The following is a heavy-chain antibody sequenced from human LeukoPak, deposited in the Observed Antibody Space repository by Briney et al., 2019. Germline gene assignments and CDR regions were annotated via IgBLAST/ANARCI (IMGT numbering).Heavy chain of an antibody. CDR2: ITGTGGST. CDR3: ATGPYSSTWHYFDN. Sequence: TGGSLRLSCAASGLTFNTYAMTWVRQAPGKGLEWVSAITGTGGSTYYTDSVKGRFTISRDNSKNTLYLQMNSLRAEDTAVYYCATGPYSSTWHYFDNWGQGTLVTVSS. V-gene: IGHV3-23*01. CDR1: GLTFNTYA. J-gene: IGHJ4*02. D-gene: IGHD6-13*01.